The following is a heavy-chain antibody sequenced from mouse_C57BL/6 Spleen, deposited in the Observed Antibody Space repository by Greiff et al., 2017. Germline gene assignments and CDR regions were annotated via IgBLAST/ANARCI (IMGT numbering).Heavy chain of an antibody. J-gene: IGHJ1*03. Sequence: QVQLKQSGPELVKPGASVKLSCKASGYTFTSYDINWVKQRPGQGLEWIGWIYPRDGSTKYNEKFKGKATLTVDTSSSTAYMELHRLTSEDSAVYFCARGGFITTADYWYFEGWGTGTTVTVSS. CDR3: ARGGFITTADYWYFEG. D-gene: IGHD1-1*01. V-gene: IGHV1-85*01. CDR1: GYTFTSYD. CDR2: IYPRDGST.